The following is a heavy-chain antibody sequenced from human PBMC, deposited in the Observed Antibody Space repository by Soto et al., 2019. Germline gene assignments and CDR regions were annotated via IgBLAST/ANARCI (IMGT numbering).Heavy chain of an antibody. CDR2: VYFSGNT. V-gene: IGHV4-59*01. J-gene: IGHJ5*02. Sequence: KPSETLSLTCTVSCGSLSSYYWTWIRQSPGKGLEWIGYVYFSGNTSYNPSLKSRVTISIDTSKNQFSLRLASVTAADTAFYYCGSVRPSGYVLSWGQGTLVTVSS. D-gene: IGHD6-25*01. CDR3: GSVRPSGYVLS. CDR1: CGSLSSYY.